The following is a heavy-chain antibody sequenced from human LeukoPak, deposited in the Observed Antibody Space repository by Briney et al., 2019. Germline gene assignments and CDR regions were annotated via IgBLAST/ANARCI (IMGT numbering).Heavy chain of an antibody. D-gene: IGHD6-13*01. CDR1: GDSVSSNSAA. CDR2: TYYRSKWYN. Sequence: SQTLSLTCAISGDSVSSNSAAWNWIRQSPSRGLEWLGRTYYRSKWYNDYAVSVKSRITINPDTSKNQFSLQPNSVTPEDTAVYYCARSPHSSSWYPPYWYFDLWGRGTLVTVSS. J-gene: IGHJ2*01. V-gene: IGHV6-1*01. CDR3: ARSPHSSSWYPPYWYFDL.